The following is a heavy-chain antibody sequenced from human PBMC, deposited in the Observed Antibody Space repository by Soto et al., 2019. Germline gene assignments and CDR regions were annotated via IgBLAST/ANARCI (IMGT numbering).Heavy chain of an antibody. CDR3: ADCGGFGAVIVRYDAFDI. CDR1: GFTFSSYA. Sequence: EVQLLESGGGLVQPGGSLRLSCAASGFTFSSYAMSWVRQAPGKGLEWVSAISGSGGSTYYADSVKGRFTIPRDNSKNTLYLQMNSLRAEDTAVYYCADCGGFGAVIVRYDAFDIWGQGTMVTVSS. CDR2: ISGSGGST. J-gene: IGHJ3*02. D-gene: IGHD3-16*02. V-gene: IGHV3-23*01.